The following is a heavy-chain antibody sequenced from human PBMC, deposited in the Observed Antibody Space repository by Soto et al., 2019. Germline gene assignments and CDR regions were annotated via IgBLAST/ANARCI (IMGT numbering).Heavy chain of an antibody. V-gene: IGHV4-39*02. CDR3: AREGGRYCTGGSCQVDY. Sequence: QLQLQESGPGLMKPSETLSLTCTVSGGSISSSSYYWGWIRQPPGKRLGWIGSIYYSGNTYYTPSLKSRVTISVDTSKNQFSLKLSSVTAADTAVYYCAREGGRYCTGGSCQVDYWGQGTLVTVSS. CDR2: IYYSGNT. D-gene: IGHD2-15*01. CDR1: GGSISSSSYY. J-gene: IGHJ4*02.